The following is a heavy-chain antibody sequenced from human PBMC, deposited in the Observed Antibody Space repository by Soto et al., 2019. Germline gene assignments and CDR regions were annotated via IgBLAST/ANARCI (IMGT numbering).Heavy chain of an antibody. D-gene: IGHD2-8*01. Sequence: GGSLRLSCAASGFTFSSYWMHWVRQGPGKGLVWVSRTNSDGSSTSYADSVKGRFTISRDNAKNTLYLQMNGLRAEDTAVYFWARGGYCSNGVCYSSYYGLEVWGQGTTVTVSS. V-gene: IGHV3-74*01. CDR2: TNSDGSST. CDR3: ARGGYCSNGVCYSSYYGLEV. CDR1: GFTFSSYW. J-gene: IGHJ6*02.